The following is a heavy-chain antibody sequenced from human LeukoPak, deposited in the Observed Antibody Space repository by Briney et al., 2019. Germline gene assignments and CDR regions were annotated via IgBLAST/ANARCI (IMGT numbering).Heavy chain of an antibody. D-gene: IGHD3-22*01. Sequence: GASVKVSCKASGYTFSSYGISWVRQAPGQGLEWMGWINPNSGGTNYAQKFQGRVTMTRDTSISTAYMELSRLRSDDTAVYYCARDPDPSGYTRYYFDYWGQGTLVTVSS. CDR1: GYTFSSYG. J-gene: IGHJ4*02. CDR2: INPNSGGT. V-gene: IGHV1-2*02. CDR3: ARDPDPSGYTRYYFDY.